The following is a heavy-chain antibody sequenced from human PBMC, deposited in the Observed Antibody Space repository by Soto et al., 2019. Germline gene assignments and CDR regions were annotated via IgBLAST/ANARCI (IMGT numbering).Heavy chain of an antibody. CDR2: INPNSGGT. Sequence: ASVKVSCKASGYTFTGYYMHWVRQAPGQGLEWMGWINPNSGGTNYAQKFQGWVTMTRDTSISAAYMELSRLRSDDTAVYYCARGSFGVDEDWFDPWGQGTLVTVSS. J-gene: IGHJ5*02. D-gene: IGHD3-3*01. V-gene: IGHV1-2*04. CDR1: GYTFTGYY. CDR3: ARGSFGVDEDWFDP.